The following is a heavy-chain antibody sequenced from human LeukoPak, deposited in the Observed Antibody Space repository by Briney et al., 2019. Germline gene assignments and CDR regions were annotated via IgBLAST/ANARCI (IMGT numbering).Heavy chain of an antibody. Sequence: GGSLRLSCAASGFTCSDYYMSWICQAPGKGLEWVSYISSSGSTIYYADSVKGRFTISRDNAKNSLYLQMNSLRAEDTAVYYCARNRISSSPFDYWGQGTLVTVSS. J-gene: IGHJ4*02. V-gene: IGHV3-11*04. CDR3: ARNRISSSPFDY. D-gene: IGHD6-6*01. CDR2: ISSSGSTI. CDR1: GFTCSDYY.